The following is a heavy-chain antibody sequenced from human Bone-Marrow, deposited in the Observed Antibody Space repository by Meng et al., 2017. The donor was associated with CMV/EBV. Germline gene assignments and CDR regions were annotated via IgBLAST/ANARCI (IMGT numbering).Heavy chain of an antibody. V-gene: IGHV1-2*02. J-gene: IGHJ4*02. CDR1: GYTVTDYY. CDR3: ARSSGWSRFDY. Sequence: QVQLVQSGAELKKPXXXXKVSCKASGYTVTDYYIHWVRQAPGQWLEWMGWINPNDDTNYEQNFQGRVTMTRDMSINTVYMELSRLTSDDTAVYYCARSSGWSRFDYWGLGTLGTVSS. CDR2: INPNDDT. D-gene: IGHD6-19*01.